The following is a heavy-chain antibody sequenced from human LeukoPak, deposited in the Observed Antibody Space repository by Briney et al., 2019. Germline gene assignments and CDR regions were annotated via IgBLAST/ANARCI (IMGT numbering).Heavy chain of an antibody. CDR3: AKTPYSSDWYGYWFDP. D-gene: IGHD6-13*01. J-gene: IGHJ5*02. CDR1: GFILSSYA. V-gene: IGHV3-30-3*02. CDR2: ISYDGSDK. Sequence: PGGSLRLSCAASGFILSSYAMHWVRQAPGKGLEWVAVISYDGSDKKYADSVKGRFTISRDNSKNTLYLQMNSLRAEDTAVYYCAKTPYSSDWYGYWFDPWGQGTLVTVSS.